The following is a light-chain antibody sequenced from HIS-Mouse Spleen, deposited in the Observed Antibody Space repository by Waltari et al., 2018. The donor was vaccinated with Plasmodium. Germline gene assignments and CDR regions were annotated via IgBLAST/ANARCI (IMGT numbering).Light chain of an antibody. Sequence: QSALTHPASVSGSPGQSVTISCTGTSSDVGGYNYFSWYQQHPGKAPKLMIYDVSNRPSGVSNLFSVSKSGNTASLTISGLQAEDEADYYCSSYTSSSTLVVFGGGTKLTVL. J-gene: IGLJ2*01. CDR2: DVS. CDR3: SSYTSSSTLVV. V-gene: IGLV2-14*03. CDR1: SSDVGGYNY.